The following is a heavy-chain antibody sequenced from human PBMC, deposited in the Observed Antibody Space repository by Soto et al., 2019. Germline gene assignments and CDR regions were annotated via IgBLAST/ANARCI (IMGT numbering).Heavy chain of an antibody. CDR2: FDPEDGET. D-gene: IGHD1-1*01. CDR3: ATPTTGTTGASWFDP. CDR1: GYTLTELS. V-gene: IGHV1-24*01. J-gene: IGHJ5*02. Sequence: ASVKVSCKVSGYTLTELSIHWVRQAPGKGLEWMGGFDPEDGETIYAQKFQGRVTMTEDTSTDTAYMELGSLRSEDTAVYYCATPTTGTTGASWFDPWGQGTLVTVSS.